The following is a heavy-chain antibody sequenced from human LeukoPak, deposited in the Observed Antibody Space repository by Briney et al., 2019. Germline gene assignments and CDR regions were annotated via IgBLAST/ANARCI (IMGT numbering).Heavy chain of an antibody. J-gene: IGHJ4*02. Sequence: GRSLRLSCAASGFTFSSYGMHWVRQAPGKGLEWVAVIWYDGSNKYYADSVKGRFTISRDNSKNTLYLRMNSLRAEDTAVYYCAKYLEGEIDYWGQGTLVTVSS. CDR1: GFTFSSYG. CDR3: AKYLEGEIDY. CDR2: IWYDGSNK. D-gene: IGHD1-1*01. V-gene: IGHV3-33*06.